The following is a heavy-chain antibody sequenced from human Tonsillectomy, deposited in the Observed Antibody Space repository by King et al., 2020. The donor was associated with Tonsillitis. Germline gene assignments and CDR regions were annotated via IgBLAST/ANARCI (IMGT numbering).Heavy chain of an antibody. CDR2: INQDGSEK. CDR3: ARVQPSRIVGALGY. Sequence: VQLVESGGGLVQPGGSLRLSCAASGFTFSSYWMSWVRQAPGKGLEWVANINQDGSEKNYVDSVKGRFTISRDNAKNSLYLQMNSLRAEDTAVYYCARVQPSRIVGALGYWGQGTLVTVSS. V-gene: IGHV3-7*01. J-gene: IGHJ4*02. D-gene: IGHD1-26*01. CDR1: GFTFSSYW.